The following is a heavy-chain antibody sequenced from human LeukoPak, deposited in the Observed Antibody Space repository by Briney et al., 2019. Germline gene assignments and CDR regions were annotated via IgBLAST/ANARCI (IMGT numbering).Heavy chain of an antibody. J-gene: IGHJ4*02. Sequence: PGGSLRLSCAASGFTFSSYEMNWVRQAPGKGLESVSYISPSGTDISYADSVKGRFTISRDNAKNSLYLQMNSLRAEDTAVYYCSRDPRNLDYWGQGTLVTVSS. V-gene: IGHV3-48*03. CDR3: SRDPRNLDY. D-gene: IGHD1-14*01. CDR2: ISPSGTDI. CDR1: GFTFSSYE.